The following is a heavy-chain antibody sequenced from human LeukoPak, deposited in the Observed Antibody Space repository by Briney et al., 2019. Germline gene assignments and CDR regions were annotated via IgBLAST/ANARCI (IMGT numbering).Heavy chain of an antibody. Sequence: SQTLSLTCAISGDSVSSNSAAWNWIRQSPSRGLEWLGRTYYRSKWYNDYAVSVKSRITINPDTSKNQFSLQLNPVTPEDTAVYYCARGNYYDSSAPNGMDVWGQGTTVTVSS. CDR3: ARGNYYDSSAPNGMDV. V-gene: IGHV6-1*01. CDR1: GDSVSSNSAA. D-gene: IGHD3-22*01. J-gene: IGHJ6*02. CDR2: TYYRSKWYN.